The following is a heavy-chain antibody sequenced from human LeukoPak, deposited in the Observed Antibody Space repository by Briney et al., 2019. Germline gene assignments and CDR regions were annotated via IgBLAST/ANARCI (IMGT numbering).Heavy chain of an antibody. CDR1: GGSISSSSYY. Sequence: PSETLSLTCTVSGGSISSSSYYWGWIRQPPGKGLEWIGSIYYSGSTYYNPSLKSRVTISVDTSKNQFSLKLSSVTAADTAVYXCASIKNYYDSSGYSYYFDYWGQGTLVTVSS. V-gene: IGHV4-39*01. CDR3: ASIKNYYDSSGYSYYFDY. CDR2: IYYSGST. J-gene: IGHJ4*02. D-gene: IGHD3-22*01.